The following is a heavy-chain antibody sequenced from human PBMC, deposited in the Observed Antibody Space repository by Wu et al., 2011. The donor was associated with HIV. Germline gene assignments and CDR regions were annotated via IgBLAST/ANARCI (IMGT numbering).Heavy chain of an antibody. CDR3: ARDERTLTGVNENSYSYMDV. CDR1: GYTFTGHY. J-gene: IGHJ6*03. CDR2: INPNSGGT. V-gene: IGHV1-2*02. Sequence: QVQLVQSGAEVRNPGASVKVSCKASGYTFTGHYMHWVRQAPGQVLEWMGWINPNSGGTHYTQKFQGRVTMTRDMSISTAYMELSRLRFDDSAVYYCARDERTLTGVNENSYSYMDVVGRRGPRSVVSS. D-gene: IGHD7-27*01.